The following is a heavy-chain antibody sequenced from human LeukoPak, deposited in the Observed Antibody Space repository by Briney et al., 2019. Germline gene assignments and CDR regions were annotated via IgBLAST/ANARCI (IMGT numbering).Heavy chain of an antibody. J-gene: IGHJ4*02. Sequence: GGSLRLSCAASGFTFSDYYMSWIRQAPGKGLAWVSYISSSGSIIYYADSVKGRFTISRDNAKNSLYLQMNSLRAEDTAVYYCANPPTVTSFDCWGQGTLVTVSS. CDR2: ISSSGSII. CDR1: GFTFSDYY. CDR3: ANPPTVTSFDC. V-gene: IGHV3-11*01. D-gene: IGHD4-11*01.